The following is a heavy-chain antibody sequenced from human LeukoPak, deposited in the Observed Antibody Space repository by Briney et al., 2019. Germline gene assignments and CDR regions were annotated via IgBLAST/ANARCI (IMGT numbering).Heavy chain of an antibody. V-gene: IGHV6-1*01. CDR3: ARGNDDLQH. Sequence: SQTLSLTFAIPGGSGSSSACRNWIRQSPSRGLELLVRTYCKSKWYNNYAVSVKRRITIKADTSKNQFSLQLNSVTPEDTAAYSCARGNDDLQHWGPVTLVTVSS. CDR2: TYCKSKWYN. CDR1: GGSGSSSAC. J-gene: IGHJ1*01. D-gene: IGHD1-1*01.